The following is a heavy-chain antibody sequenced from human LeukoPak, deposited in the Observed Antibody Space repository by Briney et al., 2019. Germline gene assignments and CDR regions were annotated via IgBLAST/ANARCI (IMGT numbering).Heavy chain of an antibody. CDR2: IYQSGST. J-gene: IGHJ4*02. CDR3: AREGGPYRPLDY. Sequence: SETLSLTCAVSGASISSTNWWSWVRQPPGKGLEWIGEIYQSGSTNYNPSLKSRVTISVDKSENHISLWLTSVTAADTAVYYCAREGGPYRPLDYSGQGTLVTVSS. V-gene: IGHV4-4*02. CDR1: GASISSTNW.